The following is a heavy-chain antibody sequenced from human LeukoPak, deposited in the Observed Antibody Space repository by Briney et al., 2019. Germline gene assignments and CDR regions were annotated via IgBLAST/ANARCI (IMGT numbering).Heavy chain of an antibody. D-gene: IGHD3-10*01. Sequence: PGGSLRLSCTASGFTFSSYDMHWVRQDKGKGLEWVSAISTAGDPYYLGSVKGRFTISRENAKSCFYLQMNSLRAGDTAVYYCGGQARQGSAEGAFDIWGQGTMVTVSS. CDR2: ISTAGDP. V-gene: IGHV3-13*05. CDR1: GFTFSSYD. CDR3: GGQARQGSAEGAFDI. J-gene: IGHJ3*02.